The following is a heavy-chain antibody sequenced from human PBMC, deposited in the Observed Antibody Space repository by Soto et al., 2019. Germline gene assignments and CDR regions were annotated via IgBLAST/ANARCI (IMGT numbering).Heavy chain of an antibody. CDR1: GFTFSSYW. D-gene: IGHD3-10*01. J-gene: IGHJ1*01. CDR3: ARDEGRRGPEYFQH. CDR2: ISNDGSST. V-gene: IGHV3-74*01. Sequence: EVQLVESGGGLVQPGGSLRLSCAASGFTFSSYWMHWVRQAPGKGLVWVSRISNDGSSTSYADSVKGRFTISRDNAKNILYLPMTSLSAEYTAVYYCARDEGRRGPEYFQHWGQGTLVTVSS.